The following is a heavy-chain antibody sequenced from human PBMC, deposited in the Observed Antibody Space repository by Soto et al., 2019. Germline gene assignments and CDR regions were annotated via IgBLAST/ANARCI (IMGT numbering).Heavy chain of an antibody. V-gene: IGHV3-23*01. CDR3: VKDLNIGQSSSFNL. J-gene: IGHJ2*01. Sequence: GGSLRLSCAASGFSFSSYAMSWVRQAPGKGLEWVSSITGSGDNTYYADSVKGRFTSSRDNSRNTLYLQMNSRRAEETAVYYGVKDLNIGQSSSFNLWGRGTLVTVSS. CDR1: GFSFSSYA. CDR2: ITGSGDNT. D-gene: IGHD3-10*01.